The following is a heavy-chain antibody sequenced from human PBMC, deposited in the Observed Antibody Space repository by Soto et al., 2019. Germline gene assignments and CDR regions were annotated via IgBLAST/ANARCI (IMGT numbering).Heavy chain of an antibody. Sequence: EVQLLESGGDLVQPGGSLRLSCVASGFTFSDYVMSWVRQVPGKGLEWVSSISDGGERTDYRDSVRGRFTISRDNARFTLHLQMHSLRVDDTAIYFCARDRSTDFGLDVWGQGTTVTVSS. CDR1: GFTFSDYV. CDR3: ARDRSTDFGLDV. J-gene: IGHJ6*02. CDR2: ISDGGERT. D-gene: IGHD3-3*01. V-gene: IGHV3-23*01.